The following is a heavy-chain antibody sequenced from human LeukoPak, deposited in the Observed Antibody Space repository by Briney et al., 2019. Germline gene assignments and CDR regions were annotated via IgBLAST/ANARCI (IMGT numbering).Heavy chain of an antibody. CDR1: GGSISSYY. V-gene: IGHV4-59*01. J-gene: IGHJ6*03. Sequence: SETLSLTCTVSGGSISSYYWSWIRQPPGKGLEWIGYIYYSGSTNYNPSLKSRVTISVDTSKNQFSLKLISVTAADTAVYYCAGTYYGFWSGYYPHYYYYYMDVWGKGTTVTVSS. D-gene: IGHD3-3*01. CDR2: IYYSGST. CDR3: AGTYYGFWSGYYPHYYYYYMDV.